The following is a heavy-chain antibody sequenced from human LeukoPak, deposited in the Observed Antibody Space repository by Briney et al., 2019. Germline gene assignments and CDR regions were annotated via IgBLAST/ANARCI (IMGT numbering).Heavy chain of an antibody. V-gene: IGHV3-11*04. CDR2: ISSSGSTI. J-gene: IGHJ6*03. D-gene: IGHD3-3*01. CDR1: GFTFSDYY. CDR3: ARDGYYDFWSGYYSHYYYYMDV. Sequence: PGGSLRLSCAASGFTFSDYYMSWIRQAPGKGLEWVSYISSSGSTIYYADSVKGRFTISRDNAKNSLYLQMYSLRAEDTAVYYCARDGYYDFWSGYYSHYYYYMDVWGKGTTVTVSS.